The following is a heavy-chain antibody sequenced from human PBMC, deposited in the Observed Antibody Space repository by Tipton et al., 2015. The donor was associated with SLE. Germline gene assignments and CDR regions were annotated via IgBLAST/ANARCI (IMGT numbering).Heavy chain of an antibody. CDR1: GFTFSRSW. CDR3: ARDVRESFRVITWVDNYCGMDV. V-gene: IGHV3-7*01. J-gene: IGHJ6*02. CDR2: INEYGSEK. Sequence: SLRLSCAASGFTFSRSWMNWVRLAPGKGLEWVANINEYGSEKHYVDSLKERLTISRDNAKNSLYLQMNSLRDEDTAVYYCARDVRESFRVITWVDNYCGMDVWGPGTTVTVSS. D-gene: IGHD3-16*01.